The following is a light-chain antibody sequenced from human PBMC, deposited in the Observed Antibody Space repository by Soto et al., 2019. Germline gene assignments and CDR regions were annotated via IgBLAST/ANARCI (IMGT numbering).Light chain of an antibody. CDR1: QIISSW. CDR3: QHYNSYSEA. Sequence: DIQMTQSPSTLSASVGDSVTITCRASQIISSWLAWYQQKPGKAPKLLIYDASSLQSGVPSRFRGSGSGTEFTLTISSLQPDDFATYYCQHYNSYSEAFGQGTKVDIK. J-gene: IGKJ1*01. V-gene: IGKV1-5*01. CDR2: DAS.